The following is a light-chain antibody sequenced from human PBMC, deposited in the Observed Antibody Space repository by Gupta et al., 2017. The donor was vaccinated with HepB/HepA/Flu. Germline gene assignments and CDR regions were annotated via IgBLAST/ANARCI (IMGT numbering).Light chain of an antibody. Sequence: VTISCTGTSSDVGGYNYVSWYQQHPGKAPKLMIYEVSKRPSGVPDRFSGSKSGNTASLTVSGLQAEDEADYYCSSYAGSNNYVFGTGTKVTVL. J-gene: IGLJ1*01. CDR1: SSDVGGYNY. CDR2: EVS. V-gene: IGLV2-8*01. CDR3: SSYAGSNNYV.